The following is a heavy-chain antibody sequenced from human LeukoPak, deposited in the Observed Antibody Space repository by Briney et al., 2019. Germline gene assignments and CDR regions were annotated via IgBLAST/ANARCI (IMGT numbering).Heavy chain of an antibody. CDR3: ATDTGDSSGWYMGSGWFVP. Sequence: ASVKVSCKVSGYTLTEFSIHWVRQAPGKGLEWMGGFDPEDGETIYAQKFQGRVTMTEDTSTDTAYMELSSLRSEDTAVYYCATDTGDSSGWYMGSGWFVPRGQGTLVTVSS. J-gene: IGHJ5*02. D-gene: IGHD6-19*01. CDR2: FDPEDGET. CDR1: GYTLTEFS. V-gene: IGHV1-24*01.